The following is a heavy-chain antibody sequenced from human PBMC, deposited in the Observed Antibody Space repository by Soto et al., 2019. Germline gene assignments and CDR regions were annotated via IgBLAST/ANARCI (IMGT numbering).Heavy chain of an antibody. CDR2: VYFSGST. CDR3: ARQQRLLGTFDI. D-gene: IGHD6-25*01. CDR1: GGFISSSPYY. Sequence: PSETLSLTCTVSGGFISSSPYYWGWIRQPPGKGLEWVGSVYFSGSTYYNPSLKSRVTISVDTSKNQFSLKLSSVTAADTAVYYCARQQRLLGTFDIWGQGTMVTVSS. J-gene: IGHJ3*02. V-gene: IGHV4-39*01.